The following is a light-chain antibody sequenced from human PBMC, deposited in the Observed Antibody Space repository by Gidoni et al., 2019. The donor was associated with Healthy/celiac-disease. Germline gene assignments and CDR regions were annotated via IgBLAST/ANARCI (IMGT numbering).Light chain of an antibody. J-gene: IGKJ2*01. Sequence: DIQIPQSPSSLSASVGDRFTITCPASQGMSNSLAWYQQKPGKAPKLLLYAASRLESGVPSRFSGSGSGTDNTLTISSLQTEDFATYYCQQYYSTPYTFGQGTKLEIK. CDR3: QQYYSTPYT. CDR1: QGMSNS. CDR2: AAS. V-gene: IGKV1-NL1*01.